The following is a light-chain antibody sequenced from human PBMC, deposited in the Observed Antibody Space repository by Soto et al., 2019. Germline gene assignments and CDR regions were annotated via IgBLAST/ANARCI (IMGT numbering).Light chain of an antibody. CDR3: AAWDDGLNEGV. V-gene: IGLV1-44*01. Sequence: QSVLTRPPSASATPGQRVTISCSGSSSNIGSSTVNWYQQLPGTAPKLLIYSNNQRPSGVPDRFSGSKSGTSASLAISGLQSEDEADYYCAAWDDGLNEGVFGGGTKLTVL. J-gene: IGLJ2*01. CDR2: SNN. CDR1: SSNIGSST.